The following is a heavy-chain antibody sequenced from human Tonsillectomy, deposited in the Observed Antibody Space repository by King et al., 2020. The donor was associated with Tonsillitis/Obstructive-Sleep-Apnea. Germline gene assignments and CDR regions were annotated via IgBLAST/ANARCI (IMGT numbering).Heavy chain of an antibody. CDR1: GFTFSRYW. CDR2: IKEDGSEK. CDR3: ARDDYGDY. Sequence: VQLVESGGGLVQSGGSLRLSCAASGFTFSRYWMSWVRQAPGKGLEWVANIKEDGSEKYYADSVKGRFNISRDNAKNSLYLQMNSLRAEDTAVYYCARDDYGDYWGQGTLVTVSS. V-gene: IGHV3-7*04. J-gene: IGHJ4*02.